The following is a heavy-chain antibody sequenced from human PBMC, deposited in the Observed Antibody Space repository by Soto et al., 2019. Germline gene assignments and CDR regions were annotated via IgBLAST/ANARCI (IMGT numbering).Heavy chain of an antibody. CDR1: GGSINSYG. V-gene: IGHV4-4*07. CDR3: ARDIGSYAYAEGY. D-gene: IGHD2-2*01. Sequence: PSETLSLTCSVSGGSINSYGWSWIRQPAGKGLEWIGRVYSSGTTDYNPSLNSRATMSVETSKNQFSLKLTSVTAADTAVYYCARDIGSYAYAEGYWGQGIQVTVSS. J-gene: IGHJ4*02. CDR2: VYSSGTT.